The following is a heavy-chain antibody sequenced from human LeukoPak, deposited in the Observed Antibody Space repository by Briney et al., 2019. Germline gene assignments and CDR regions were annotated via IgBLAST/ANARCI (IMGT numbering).Heavy chain of an antibody. J-gene: IGHJ6*02. CDR2: IYSGGST. V-gene: IGHV3-53*01. CDR1: GFTVSSNY. CDR3: AGTTVTYPYGMDV. Sequence: RGGSLILSCAASGFTVSSNYMSWVRQAPGKGLEWVSVIYSGGSTYYADSVKGRFTISRDNSKNTLYLQMNSLRAEDTAVYYCAGTTVTYPYGMDVWGQGTTVTVSS. D-gene: IGHD4-17*01.